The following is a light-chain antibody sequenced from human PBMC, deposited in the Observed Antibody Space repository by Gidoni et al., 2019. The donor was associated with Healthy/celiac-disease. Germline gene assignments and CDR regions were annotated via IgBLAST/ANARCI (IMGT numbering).Light chain of an antibody. Sequence: EIVLTQSPATLAASPGERATLSCRASQSVSSYLAWYQQKPGQTPRLLIYGASNRATGIPARFSGSGSGTEFTLTISSLQSEDFAVYYCQQYDNWPATFGQGTRLEIK. CDR3: QQYDNWPAT. CDR2: GAS. J-gene: IGKJ5*01. V-gene: IGKV3-15*01. CDR1: QSVSSY.